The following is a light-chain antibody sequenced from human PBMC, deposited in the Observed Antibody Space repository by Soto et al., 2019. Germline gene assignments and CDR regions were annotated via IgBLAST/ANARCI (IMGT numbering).Light chain of an antibody. Sequence: QSALTQPRSVSGSPGQSVTISCTGSSSDVGGYNFVSWYQQHPGKAPHLVIYDVSQRPSGVPDRFSASKSGNTASLTISGLKAEDEADYYCCSYAGSYTLFGGGTKLTVL. CDR2: DVS. CDR3: CSYAGSYTL. J-gene: IGLJ2*01. V-gene: IGLV2-11*01. CDR1: SSDVGGYNF.